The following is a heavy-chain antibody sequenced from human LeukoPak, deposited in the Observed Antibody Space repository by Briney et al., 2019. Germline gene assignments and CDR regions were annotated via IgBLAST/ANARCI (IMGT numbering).Heavy chain of an antibody. CDR2: IYSGGST. CDR1: GFTVSSNY. D-gene: IGHD2-15*01. V-gene: IGHV3-53*01. Sequence: QAGGSLRLSCAASGFTVSSNYMSWVRQAPGKWRERGSVIYSGGSTYYADSVKRRFTISRDNSKNTLYLQMNSLRAEDTAVYYCAVLCSGGSCYPPGFDYWGQGTLVTVSS. J-gene: IGHJ4*02. CDR3: AVLCSGGSCYPPGFDY.